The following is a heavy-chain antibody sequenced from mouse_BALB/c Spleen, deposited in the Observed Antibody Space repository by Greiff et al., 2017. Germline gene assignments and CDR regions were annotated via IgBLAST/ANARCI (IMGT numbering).Heavy chain of an antibody. V-gene: IGHV1-54*01. CDR2: ISPGNGDI. CDR3: KVYYGYDGAY. D-gene: IGHD2-2*01. Sequence: QVQLQQSGAELVRPGTSVKVSCKASGYAFTNYLIEWVKQKPEQGLEWIGYISPGNGDIKYNEKFKGKATLTADKSSSTAYMQLNSLTSEDSAVYFCKVYYGYDGAYWGQGTLVTVSA. CDR1: GYAFTNYL. J-gene: IGHJ3*01.